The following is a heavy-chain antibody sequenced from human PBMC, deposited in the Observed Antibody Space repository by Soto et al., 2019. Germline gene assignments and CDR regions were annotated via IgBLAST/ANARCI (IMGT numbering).Heavy chain of an antibody. D-gene: IGHD2-2*01. CDR2: IYPGDSDT. Sequence: GESLKISCKGSGYSFTSYWIGWVRQMPGKGLEWMGIIYPGDSDTRYSPSFQGQVTISADKSISTAYLQWSSLEASDTAMYYCAIPGCISTSCYADYYYGMDVWGQGTTVTVSS. V-gene: IGHV5-51*01. CDR1: GYSFTSYW. J-gene: IGHJ6*02. CDR3: AIPGCISTSCYADYYYGMDV.